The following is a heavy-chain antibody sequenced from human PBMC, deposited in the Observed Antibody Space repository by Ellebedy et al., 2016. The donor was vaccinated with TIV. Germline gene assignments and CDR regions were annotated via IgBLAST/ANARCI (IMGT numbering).Heavy chain of an antibody. Sequence: MPGGSLRLSCTVSGGSISGYYWGWIRQPPGKGLEWFGYIYYSGITDYNPSLRSRVIISVDTSKNQLPLKLSSVTAVDAAMYYCARWNEGFDYWGQGTLVTVSS. D-gene: IGHD1-1*01. CDR1: GGSISGYY. CDR3: ARWNEGFDY. V-gene: IGHV4-59*08. J-gene: IGHJ4*02. CDR2: IYYSGIT.